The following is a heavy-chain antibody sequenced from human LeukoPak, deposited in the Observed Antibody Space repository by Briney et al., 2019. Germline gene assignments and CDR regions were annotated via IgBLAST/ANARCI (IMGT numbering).Heavy chain of an antibody. CDR2: ISAYNGNT. J-gene: IGHJ4*02. D-gene: IGHD3-9*01. Sequence: ASVKVSCKASGYTFTSYGISWVRQAPGQGLEWMGWISAYNGNTSYAQKLQGRVTMTTDTSTSTAYMELRSLRSDDTAVYYCARESGDILTGYPNIDYWGQGTLVTVSS. V-gene: IGHV1-18*01. CDR1: GYTFTSYG. CDR3: ARESGDILTGYPNIDY.